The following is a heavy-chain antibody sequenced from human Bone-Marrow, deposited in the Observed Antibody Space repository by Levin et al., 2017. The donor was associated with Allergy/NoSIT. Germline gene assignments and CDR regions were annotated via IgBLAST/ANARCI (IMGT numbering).Heavy chain of an antibody. CDR2: INPNNNST. CDR3: ARTYDGSNYVSFDACDI. V-gene: IGHV1-46*01. D-gene: IGHD3-22*01. J-gene: IGHJ3*02. Sequence: ASVKVSCKASGYTFTKFYIHWVRQAPGQGLEWMGIINPNNNSTSYSQKFQGRVTMTRDTSTSTVYMELSSLRSEDTALYYCARTYDGSNYVSFDACDIWGQGTMITVSS. CDR1: GYTFTKFY.